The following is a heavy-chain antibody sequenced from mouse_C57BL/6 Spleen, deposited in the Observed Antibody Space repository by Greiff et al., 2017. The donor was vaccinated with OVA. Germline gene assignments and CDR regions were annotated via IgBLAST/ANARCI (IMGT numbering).Heavy chain of an antibody. J-gene: IGHJ3*01. Sequence: EVHLVESGGDLVKPGGSLKLSCAASGFTFSSYGMSWVRQTPDKRLEWVATISSGGSYTYYPDSVKGRFTISRDNAKNTLYLQMSSLKSEDTAMYYCASPTGTGFAYWGQGTLVTVSA. D-gene: IGHD4-1*02. CDR1: GFTFSSYG. CDR3: ASPTGTGFAY. CDR2: ISSGGSYT. V-gene: IGHV5-6*01.